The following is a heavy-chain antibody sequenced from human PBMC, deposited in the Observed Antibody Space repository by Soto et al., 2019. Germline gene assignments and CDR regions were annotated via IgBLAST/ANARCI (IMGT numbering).Heavy chain of an antibody. Sequence: GASLKISCKASGYSFSGYWIAWVRQMPGKGLEWMGIIYPADSDIRYSESSEGHVTISVDKSISTAYLQWSSLKASDTAIYYCPSSPFPRPCFGLDLWGQANTRTVSS. J-gene: IGHJ6*01. CDR3: PSSPFPRPCFGLDL. CDR2: IYPADSDI. CDR1: GYSFSGYW. V-gene: IGHV5-51*01. D-gene: IGHD3-10*02.